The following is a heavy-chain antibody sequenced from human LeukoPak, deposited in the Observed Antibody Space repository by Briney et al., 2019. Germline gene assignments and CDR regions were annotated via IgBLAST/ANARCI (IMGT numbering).Heavy chain of an antibody. J-gene: IGHJ6*02. V-gene: IGHV3-7*03. Sequence: GGSLRLSYVASGLTVSNHWMSWVRQAPGKGLEWVANIREERGQEYYVDSVKGRFTISKNSAKNSLYLQMSNLRAEDTAVYFCARGGGLDVWGQGATVTVSS. D-gene: IGHD3-16*01. CDR2: IREERGQE. CDR3: ARGGGLDV. CDR1: GLTVSNHW.